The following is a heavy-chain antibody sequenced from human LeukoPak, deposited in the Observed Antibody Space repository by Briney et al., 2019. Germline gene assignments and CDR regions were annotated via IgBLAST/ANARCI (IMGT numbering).Heavy chain of an antibody. D-gene: IGHD1-26*01. CDR2: IWYDGSNK. Sequence: GRSLRLSCAASGFTFSSYGMHWVRQAPGKGLEWVAVIWYDGSNKYYADSVKGRFTISRDNSKNTLYLQMNSLRAEDTAVYYCAKDPVGTYRPYYFDYWGPGTLVTVSS. V-gene: IGHV3-33*06. CDR3: AKDPVGTYRPYYFDY. J-gene: IGHJ4*02. CDR1: GFTFSSYG.